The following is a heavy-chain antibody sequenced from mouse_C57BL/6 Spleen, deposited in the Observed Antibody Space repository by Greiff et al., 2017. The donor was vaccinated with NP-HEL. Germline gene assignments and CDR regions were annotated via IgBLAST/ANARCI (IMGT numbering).Heavy chain of an antibody. J-gene: IGHJ2*01. V-gene: IGHV5-4*01. CDR1: GFTFSSYA. CDR3: ARDDY. Sequence: EVQVVESGGGLVKPGGSLKLSCAASGFTFSSYAMSWVRQTPEKRLEWVAPISDGGSYTYYPDNVKGRFTISKDNAKNNLYLQMSHLKSEDTAMYYCARDDYWGQGTTLTASS. CDR2: ISDGGSYT.